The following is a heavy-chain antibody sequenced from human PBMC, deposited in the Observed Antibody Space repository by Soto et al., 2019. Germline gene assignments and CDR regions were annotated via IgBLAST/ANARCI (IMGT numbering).Heavy chain of an antibody. Sequence: SETLSLTCTVSGGSISSGGYYWGWIRQHPGKGLEGIGHIYYSGSTYYNTSLKSRVTISVDTSKNQFSLKLSSVTAADTAVYYCARERPDGARLDPWGQGTLVTVSS. CDR1: GGSISSGGYY. D-gene: IGHD6-6*01. CDR2: IYYSGST. J-gene: IGHJ5*02. CDR3: ARERPDGARLDP. V-gene: IGHV4-30-4*01.